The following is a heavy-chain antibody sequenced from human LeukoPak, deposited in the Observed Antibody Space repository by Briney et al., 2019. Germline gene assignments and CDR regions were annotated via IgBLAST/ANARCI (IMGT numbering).Heavy chain of an antibody. J-gene: IGHJ4*02. D-gene: IGHD2/OR15-2a*01. CDR3: ARDKGTTSIDN. Sequence: GGSLRLSCAASGIPFSRSGMHWVRQALGKGLDWVAFIYYDGSSKYYADSVKGRFTISRDNSKDTVYLQMNSLRAEDTAVYFCARDKGTTSIDNWGQGALVTVSS. V-gene: IGHV3-33*01. CDR2: IYYDGSSK. CDR1: GIPFSRSG.